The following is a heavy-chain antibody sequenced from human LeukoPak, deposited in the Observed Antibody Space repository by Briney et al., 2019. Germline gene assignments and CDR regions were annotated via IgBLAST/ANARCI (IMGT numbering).Heavy chain of an antibody. D-gene: IGHD3-22*01. CDR1: DDSITSNIYY. CDR3: ARPQYYYDSNGYYYVGRPFDI. CDR2: IYYDGST. J-gene: IGHJ3*02. V-gene: IGHV4-39*07. Sequence: SETLSLICTVSDDSITSNIYYWGWIRQPPGKELEWIGSIYYDGSTYYNPSLNSRVTISLDTSKNQFSLKLRSVTAADTAVYYCARPQYYYDSNGYYYVGRPFDIWGQGTMVTVSS.